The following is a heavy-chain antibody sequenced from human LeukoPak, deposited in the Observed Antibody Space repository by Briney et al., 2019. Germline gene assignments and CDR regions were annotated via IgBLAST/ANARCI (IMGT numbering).Heavy chain of an antibody. V-gene: IGHV4-34*01. Sequence: AETLSLTCAVYGGSFSGYYWSWIRQPPGKGLEWIGEINHSGSTNYNPSLKSRVTISVDTSKNQFSLKLSSVTAADTAVYYCARHRCSGGSCYPMNWFDPWGQGTLVTVSS. CDR3: ARHRCSGGSCYPMNWFDP. D-gene: IGHD2-15*01. CDR1: GGSFSGYY. J-gene: IGHJ5*02. CDR2: INHSGST.